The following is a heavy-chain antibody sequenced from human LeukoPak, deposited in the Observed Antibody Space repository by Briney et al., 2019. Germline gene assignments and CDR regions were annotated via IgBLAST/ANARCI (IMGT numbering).Heavy chain of an antibody. CDR3: ARAVAGTEYYYMDV. Sequence: PGGSLRLSCAASGFTFSSYAMSWVRQAPGKGLEWVSSISGSGGSPYYAGSVKGRFTISRDNSKNTLYLQMNSLRAEDTAVYYCARAVAGTEYYYMDVWGKGTTVTVSS. CDR1: GFTFSSYA. J-gene: IGHJ6*03. CDR2: ISGSGGSP. V-gene: IGHV3-23*01. D-gene: IGHD6-19*01.